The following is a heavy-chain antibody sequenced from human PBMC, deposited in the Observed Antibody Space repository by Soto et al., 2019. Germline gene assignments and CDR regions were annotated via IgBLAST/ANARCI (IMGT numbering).Heavy chain of an antibody. D-gene: IGHD2-15*01. CDR1: GFTFSSYA. CDR3: ARARSLYYYYGMDV. Sequence: QVQLVESGGGVVQPGRSLRLSCAASGFTFSSYAMHWVRQAPGKGLEWVAVISYDGSNKYYADSVKGRFTISRDNSKNTLYLQMNSLRAEDTAVYSCARARSLYYYYGMDVWGQGTTVTVSS. J-gene: IGHJ6*02. V-gene: IGHV3-30-3*01. CDR2: ISYDGSNK.